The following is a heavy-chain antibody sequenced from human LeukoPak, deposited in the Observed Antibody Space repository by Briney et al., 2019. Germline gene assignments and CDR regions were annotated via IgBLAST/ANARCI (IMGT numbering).Heavy chain of an antibody. J-gene: IGHJ6*03. Sequence: GASVKVSCKASGYTFTGYYMHWVRQAPGQGLEWMGWINPNSGGTNYAQKFQGRVTMTRDTSISTAYMELSRLRSDDTAVYYCARSGLHPNYYYYMDVWGKGTTVTVSS. V-gene: IGHV1-2*02. CDR1: GYTFTGYY. D-gene: IGHD2-8*01. CDR3: ARSGLHPNYYYYMDV. CDR2: INPNSGGT.